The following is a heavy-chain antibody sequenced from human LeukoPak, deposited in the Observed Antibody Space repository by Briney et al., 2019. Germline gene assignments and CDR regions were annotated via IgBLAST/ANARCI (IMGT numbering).Heavy chain of an antibody. CDR1: GFTFSDYY. Sequence: TAGGSLRLSCAASGFTFSDYYMSWIRQAPGKGLEWVSYISSSGSTIYYADSVKGRFTISRDNAKNSLYLQMNSLRAEDTAVYYCARGGKWELHLFDPWGQGTLVTVSS. J-gene: IGHJ5*02. D-gene: IGHD1-26*01. CDR2: ISSSGSTI. CDR3: ARGGKWELHLFDP. V-gene: IGHV3-11*01.